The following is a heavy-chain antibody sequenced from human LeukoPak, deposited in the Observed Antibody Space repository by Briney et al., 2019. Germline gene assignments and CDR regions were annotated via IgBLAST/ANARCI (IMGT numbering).Heavy chain of an antibody. CDR1: GGSVRSGSYY. V-gene: IGHV4-61*01. CDR3: ARSPSSSTTYYTFEY. J-gene: IGHJ4*02. CDR2: IYYSGST. D-gene: IGHD2-2*02. Sequence: SQTLSLTCTVSGGSVRSGSYYWSWIRQPPGKGLEWIGYIYYSGSTNYNPSLKSRVTISVDTSKNQFSLKLSSVTAADTAVYYCARSPSSSTTYYTFEYWGLGTLVTVSS.